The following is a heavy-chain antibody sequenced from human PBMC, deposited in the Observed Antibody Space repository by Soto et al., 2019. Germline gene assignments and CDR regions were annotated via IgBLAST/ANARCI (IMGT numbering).Heavy chain of an antibody. CDR2: IYYSGST. CDR1: GGSISSYY. J-gene: IGHJ3*02. V-gene: IGHV4-59*01. CDR3: ARQPWEGYYDSSGYYSPAFDI. D-gene: IGHD3-22*01. Sequence: SETLSLTCTVSGGSISSYYWSWIRQPPGKGLEWIGYIYYSGSTNYNPSLKSRVTISVDTSKNQFSLKLSSVTAADTAVYYCARQPWEGYYDSSGYYSPAFDIWGQGTMVTVSS.